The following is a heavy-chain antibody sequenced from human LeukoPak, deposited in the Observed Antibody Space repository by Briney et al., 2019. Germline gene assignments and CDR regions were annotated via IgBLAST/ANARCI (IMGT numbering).Heavy chain of an antibody. CDR2: ISDSGET. CDR3: ARDRAATQDWVEFDP. CDR1: GFSVSNYY. J-gene: IGHJ5*02. Sequence: GGSLRLSCAISGFSVSNYYMSWVRQAPGKGLEWVSIISDSGETFYADSVKGRFTISRDNSKNTMYLQMNWLRVEDTAVYFCARDRAATQDWVEFDPWGQGTLVTVSS. D-gene: IGHD2-15*01. V-gene: IGHV3-66*03.